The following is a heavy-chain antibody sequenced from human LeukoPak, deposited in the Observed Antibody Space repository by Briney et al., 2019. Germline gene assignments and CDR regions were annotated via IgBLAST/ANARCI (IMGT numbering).Heavy chain of an antibody. CDR3: ASRRGSNRPFDY. Sequence: GSLRLSCAASGFTFDDYGMSWVRQAPGKGLEWVSGIRTDGVTTYYADSVKGRFIISRDNAKNSLYLQMNSLTAEDSAVYYCASRRGSNRPFDYWGQGTLVTVSS. CDR1: GFTFDDYG. V-gene: IGHV3-20*04. D-gene: IGHD1-26*01. CDR2: IRTDGVTT. J-gene: IGHJ4*02.